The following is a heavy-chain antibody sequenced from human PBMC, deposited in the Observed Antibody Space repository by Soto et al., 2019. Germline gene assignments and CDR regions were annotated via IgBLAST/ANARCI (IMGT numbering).Heavy chain of an antibody. D-gene: IGHD1-26*01. V-gene: IGHV4-34*01. J-gene: IGHJ1*01. CDR3: ARGLIPNSRAVSFNH. CDR2: INHSGST. CDR1: GVSFSGYY. Sequence: WETLSLTCAVYGVSFSGYYWSWIRQPPGKGLEWIGEINHSGSTNYNPSLKSRVTISVDTSKNQFSLKLSSVTAADTAVYYCARGLIPNSRAVSFNHWGEGTLVTVSS.